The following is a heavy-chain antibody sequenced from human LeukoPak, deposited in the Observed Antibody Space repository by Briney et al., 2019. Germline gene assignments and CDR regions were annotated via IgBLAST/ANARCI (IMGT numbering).Heavy chain of an antibody. V-gene: IGHV4-4*02. CDR2: VNLQGST. CDR1: GFTFSSYAM. Sequence: GSLRLSCAASGFTFSSYAMTWVRQPPGKGLEWIGEVNLQGSTNYNPSLKSRVAISVDKSENHISLQLTSVTAADTAVYYCAREGGPYRPLDYSGQGTLVTVAS. CDR3: AREGGPYRPLDY. J-gene: IGHJ4*02.